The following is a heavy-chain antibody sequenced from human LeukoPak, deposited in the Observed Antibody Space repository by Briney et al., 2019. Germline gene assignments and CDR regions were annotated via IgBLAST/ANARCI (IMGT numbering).Heavy chain of an antibody. V-gene: IGHV1-69*13. CDR2: IIPMFGTA. J-gene: IGHJ6*02. CDR1: GGTFRSHA. D-gene: IGHD1-20*01. Sequence: SVKVSCKASGGTFRSHAINWVRQAPGQGLEWMGGIIPMFGTANYAQNFQGRVTITADDSTTTAYMQLSGLRSDDAAVYYCARGTLNWNDGGAYLYHYGLGVWGQGTTVSVSS. CDR3: ARGTLNWNDGGAYLYHYGLGV.